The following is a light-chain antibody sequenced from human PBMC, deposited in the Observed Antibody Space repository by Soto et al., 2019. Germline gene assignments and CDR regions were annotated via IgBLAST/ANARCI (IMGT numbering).Light chain of an antibody. Sequence: DIQMTQSPSSLSASVGDRITIPCRASQSIDSYLNWYQQKPGKAPKHLIYAASILQSGVPSRFSGSGSGTDFTLTISNLQPEDFATYFCQQIYSTPRTFGGGTKVDIK. J-gene: IGKJ4*02. V-gene: IGKV1-39*01. CDR1: QSIDSY. CDR3: QQIYSTPRT. CDR2: AAS.